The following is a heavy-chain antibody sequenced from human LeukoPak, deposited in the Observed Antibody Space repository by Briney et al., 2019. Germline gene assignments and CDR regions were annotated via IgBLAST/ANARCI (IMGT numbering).Heavy chain of an antibody. CDR1: GFTFSNAW. CDR3: TTDYGSGSYFDY. J-gene: IGHJ4*02. D-gene: IGHD3-10*01. Sequence: GGSLRLSCAASGFTFSNAWMSWVRQAPGKGLEWVGRIKSKTDGGTTDYAAPVKGRFTISRDDSKTTLYLQMNSLKTEDTAVYYCTTDYGSGSYFDYWGQGTLVTVSS. CDR2: IKSKTDGGTT. V-gene: IGHV3-15*01.